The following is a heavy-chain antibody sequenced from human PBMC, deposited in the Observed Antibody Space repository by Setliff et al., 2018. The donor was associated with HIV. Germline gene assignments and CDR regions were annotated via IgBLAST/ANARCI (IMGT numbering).Heavy chain of an antibody. Sequence: ASVKVSCKASGYTLTSYDINWVRQGTGQGLEWMGWMNPNSGNTGYAQKFQGRVTMTRNTSISTAYMELSSLRSEDTAVYYCARSLTGGAATRAFDIWGQGTMVTVSS. CDR2: MNPNSGNT. D-gene: IGHD2-15*01. CDR3: ARSLTGGAATRAFDI. CDR1: GYTLTSYD. V-gene: IGHV1-8*02. J-gene: IGHJ3*02.